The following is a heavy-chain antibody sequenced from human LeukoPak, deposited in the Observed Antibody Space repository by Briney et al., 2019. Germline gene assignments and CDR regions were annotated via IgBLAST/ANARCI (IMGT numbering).Heavy chain of an antibody. CDR3: ARWKMELQRNAFDF. Sequence: GGSLRLSCAASGFTFRTYWMSWIRQAPGKEPEWVADINQDGSEEYYVQSGRRRFTVSRDNAQKAVFLQMTNLRADDTAVYYCARWKMELQRNAFDFWGQGTVVTVSS. D-gene: IGHD1-26*01. V-gene: IGHV3-7*01. J-gene: IGHJ3*01. CDR1: GFTFRTYW. CDR2: INQDGSEE.